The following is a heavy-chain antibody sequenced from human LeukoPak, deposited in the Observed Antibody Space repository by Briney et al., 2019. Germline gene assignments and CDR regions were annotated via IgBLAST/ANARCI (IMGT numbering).Heavy chain of an antibody. J-gene: IGHJ4*02. V-gene: IGHV3-30*02. CDR1: GFTFSSYG. D-gene: IGHD6-13*01. Sequence: GGSLRLSCAASGFTFSSYGMHWVRQAPGKGLEWVAFIRYDGSNKYYADSVKGRFTISRDNSKNTLYLQMNSLRAEDTAVYYCAKDPAAAAEGDYWGQGTLVTVSS. CDR2: IRYDGSNK. CDR3: AKDPAAAAEGDY.